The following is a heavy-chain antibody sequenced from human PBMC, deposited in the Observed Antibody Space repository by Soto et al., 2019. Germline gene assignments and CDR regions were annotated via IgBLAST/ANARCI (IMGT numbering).Heavy chain of an antibody. CDR1: GDSISSTSYY. V-gene: IGHV4-39*01. CDR2: IHYSGST. CDR3: ARRVAAPGWFDP. Sequence: QLQLQESGPGLLKPSETLSLTCTVSGDSISSTSYYWGWIRQPPGKGLEWIGHIHYSGSTYYNPSLKSRVTISLATSKNQFSLNLNSVPATDTAVYYCARRVAAPGWFDPWGQGTLVTVSS. D-gene: IGHD6-19*01. J-gene: IGHJ5*02.